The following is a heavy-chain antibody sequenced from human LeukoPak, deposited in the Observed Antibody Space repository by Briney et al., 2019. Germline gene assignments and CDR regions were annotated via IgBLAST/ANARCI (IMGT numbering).Heavy chain of an antibody. V-gene: IGHV1-2*02. CDR3: ARDPSMIE. CDR1: GYTFTGSY. J-gene: IGHJ4*02. D-gene: IGHD3-22*01. Sequence: ASVEVSCKASGYTFTGSYMHWVRQAPGQGVEWMGWINPNSGGTNYAQKFQGRVTMTRDTSISTAYMELSRLRSDDTAVYYCARDPSMIEWGQGTLSPSPQ. CDR2: INPNSGGT.